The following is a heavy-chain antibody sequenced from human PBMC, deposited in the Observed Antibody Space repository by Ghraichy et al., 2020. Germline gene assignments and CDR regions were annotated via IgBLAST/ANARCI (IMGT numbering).Heavy chain of an antibody. CDR2: IYSGGST. V-gene: IGHV3-53*01. CDR3: ARIARSYYGMDV. Sequence: GGSLRLSCAASGFTVSSNYMSWVRQAPGKGLEWVSVIYSGGSTYYADSVKGRFTISRDNSKNTLYLQMNSLRAEDTAVYYCARIARSYYGMDVWGQGTTVTVSS. CDR1: GFTVSSNY. J-gene: IGHJ6*02. D-gene: IGHD3-22*01.